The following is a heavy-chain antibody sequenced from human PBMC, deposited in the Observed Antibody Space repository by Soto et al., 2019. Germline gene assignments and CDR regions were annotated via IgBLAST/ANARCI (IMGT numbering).Heavy chain of an antibody. Sequence: EVQVLESGGGLVQPGGSLRLSCAGSGFTFINYAMNWVRQAPGKGLEWGSSIRGGGDAAFFPDSVRGRFTISRDNSKTTVTLQMNSLGVDDTAVYYCARKILGSTTRPTYWYFDLWGRGTLVTVSS. CDR2: IRGGGDAA. V-gene: IGHV3-23*01. CDR1: GFTFINYA. CDR3: ARKILGSTTRPTYWYFDL. D-gene: IGHD7-27*01. J-gene: IGHJ2*01.